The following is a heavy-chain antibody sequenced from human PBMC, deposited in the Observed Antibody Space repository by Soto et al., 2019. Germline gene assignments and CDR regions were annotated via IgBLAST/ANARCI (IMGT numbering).Heavy chain of an antibody. CDR2: IYSGGST. J-gene: IGHJ4*02. D-gene: IGHD4-17*01. Sequence: GGSLRLSCAASGFTVSSNYMSWVRQAPGKGLEWVSVIYSGGSTYYADSVKGRFTISRDNSKNTLYLQMNSLRAEDTAVYYCARDILPTVTTRTDVDYWGQGTLVTVSS. CDR3: ARDILPTVTTRTDVDY. CDR1: GFTVSSNY. V-gene: IGHV3-66*01.